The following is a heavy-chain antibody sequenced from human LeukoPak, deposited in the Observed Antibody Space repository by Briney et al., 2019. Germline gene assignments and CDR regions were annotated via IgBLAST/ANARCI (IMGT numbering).Heavy chain of an antibody. CDR3: AKGPALGATLGY. D-gene: IGHD1-26*01. CDR2: ISYDGSNK. CDR1: GFTFSSYG. Sequence: GRSLRLSCAASGFTFSSYGMHWVRQAPGKGLEWVAVISYDGSNKYYADSVKGRFTISRGNSKNTLYLQMNGLRAEDTAVYYCAKGPALGATLGYWGQGTLVTVSS. V-gene: IGHV3-30*18. J-gene: IGHJ4*02.